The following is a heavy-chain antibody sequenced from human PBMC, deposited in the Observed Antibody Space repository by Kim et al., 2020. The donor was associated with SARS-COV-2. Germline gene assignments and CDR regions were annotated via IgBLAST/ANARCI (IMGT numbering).Heavy chain of an antibody. CDR1: GFTFSSYA. Sequence: GGSLRLSCAASGFTFSSYAMHWVRQAPGKGLEWVAVISYDGSNKYYADSVKGRFTISRDNSKNTLYLQMNSLRAEDTAVYYCARERLGIVGALDYWGQGTLVTVSS. CDR3: ARERLGIVGALDY. V-gene: IGHV3-30-3*01. CDR2: ISYDGSNK. D-gene: IGHD1-26*01. J-gene: IGHJ4*02.